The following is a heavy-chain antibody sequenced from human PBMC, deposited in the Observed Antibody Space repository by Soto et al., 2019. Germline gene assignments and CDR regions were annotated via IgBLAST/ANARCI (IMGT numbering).Heavy chain of an antibody. CDR2: INPNSGGT. CDR1: GYTFTGYY. V-gene: IGHV1-2*04. D-gene: IGHD4-17*01. J-gene: IGHJ4*02. CDR3: AKGVDYAKPPVFDY. Sequence: ASVKVSCKASGYTFTGYYMHWVRQAPGQGLEWMGWINPNSGGTNYAQKFQGWVTMTRDTSISTAYMELSRLRSDDTAVYYCAKGVDYAKPPVFDYWGQGTLVTVSS.